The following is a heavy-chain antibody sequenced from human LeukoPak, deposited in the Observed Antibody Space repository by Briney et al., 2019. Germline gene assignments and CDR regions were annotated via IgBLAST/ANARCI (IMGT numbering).Heavy chain of an antibody. CDR3: ARLYGNYQNYFDY. CDR1: GGSFSGYY. V-gene: IGHV4-34*01. Sequence: PSETLSLTCAVYGGSFSGYYWSWIRQPPGKGLEWIGEINHSGSTNYNPSLKSRVTISVDTSKNQFSLKLRSVTAADTAVYFCARLYGNYQNYFDYWGQGTLVTVSS. D-gene: IGHD1-7*01. J-gene: IGHJ4*02. CDR2: INHSGST.